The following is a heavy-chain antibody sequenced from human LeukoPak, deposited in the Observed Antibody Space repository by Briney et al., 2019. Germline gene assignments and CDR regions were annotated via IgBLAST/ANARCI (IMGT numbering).Heavy chain of an antibody. J-gene: IGHJ4*02. D-gene: IGHD2-21*02. CDR3: ARPPAYCGGDCYSDY. V-gene: IGHV5-51*01. CDR2: IYPGDSDT. Sequence: GESLKISCKGSGYSFTSYWIGWVRRMPGKGLGWMGIIYPGDSDTRYSPSFQGQVTISADKSISTAYLQWSSLKASDTAMYYCARPPAYCGGDCYSDYWGQGTLVTVSS. CDR1: GYSFTSYW.